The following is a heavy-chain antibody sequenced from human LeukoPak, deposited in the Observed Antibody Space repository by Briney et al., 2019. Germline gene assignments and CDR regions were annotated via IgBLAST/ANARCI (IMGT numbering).Heavy chain of an antibody. J-gene: IGHJ6*03. Sequence: GGSLRLSCAASGFTFSSHCMSWVRQTPGKGLEWVLSISTSSSFIYYGDSLKGRFTISRDNARNSVYLQMNSLRAEDTAVYYCARHNDFWSSPQGYMDVWGKGTTVTVSS. V-gene: IGHV3-21*01. D-gene: IGHD3-3*01. CDR3: ARHNDFWSSPQGYMDV. CDR2: ISTSSSFI. CDR1: GFTFSSHC.